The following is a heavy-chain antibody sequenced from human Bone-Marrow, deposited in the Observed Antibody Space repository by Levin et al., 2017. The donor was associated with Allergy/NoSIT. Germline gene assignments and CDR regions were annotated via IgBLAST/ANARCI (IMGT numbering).Heavy chain of an antibody. CDR3: ARDAGGQWEDY. J-gene: IGHJ4*02. D-gene: IGHD1-26*01. CDR1: GGTFSNIG. CDR2: IVPVFGPA. V-gene: IGHV1-69*13. Sequence: ASVKVSCKASGGTFSNIGISWLRQAPGQGLEWMGGIVPVFGPAKYSQRFKGKVTITADEPTSTFYMELNNVTNEDTALYFCARDAGGQWEDYWGQGTLVTVSS.